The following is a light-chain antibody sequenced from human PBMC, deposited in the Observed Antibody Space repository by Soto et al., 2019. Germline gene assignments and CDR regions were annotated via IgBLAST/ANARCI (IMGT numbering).Light chain of an antibody. CDR1: SSDVGAYNY. J-gene: IGLJ1*01. V-gene: IGLV2-14*01. CDR3: SSFTTRITCV. Sequence: QSALTQPASVSGSPGQSITISCTGTSSDVGAYNYVSWYQQLPGKAPKLIIYEVTNRPSGVSNRFPGSKSGNTASLTISGVQAEDEADYYCSSFTTRITCVFGTGTKVTVL. CDR2: EVT.